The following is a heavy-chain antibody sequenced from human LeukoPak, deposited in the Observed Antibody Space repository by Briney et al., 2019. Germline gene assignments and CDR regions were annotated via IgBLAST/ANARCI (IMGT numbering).Heavy chain of an antibody. Sequence: GGSLRLSCAASGFTFSSYGMHWVRQAPGKGLEWVAVIWYDGSNKNHADSVKGRFTISRDNSENTLYLQMNSLRAEDTAVYYCAREIGSYWTYFDYWGQGTLVTVSS. J-gene: IGHJ4*02. CDR3: AREIGSYWTYFDY. V-gene: IGHV3-33*01. CDR2: IWYDGSNK. D-gene: IGHD1-26*01. CDR1: GFTFSSYG.